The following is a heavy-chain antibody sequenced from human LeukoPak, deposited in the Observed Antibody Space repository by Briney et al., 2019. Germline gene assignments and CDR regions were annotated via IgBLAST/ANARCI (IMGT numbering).Heavy chain of an antibody. CDR2: IYNSGST. D-gene: IGHD1-26*01. V-gene: IGHV4-59*01. CDR1: GGSISSYY. CDR3: ARDVGATPRYFDY. Sequence: SETLSLTCTVSGGSISSYYWSWIRQPPGKGLEWIGYIYNSGSTNYNPSLKSRVTISVDTSKNQFSLKLSSVTAADTAVYYCARDVGATPRYFDYWGQGTLVTVSS. J-gene: IGHJ4*02.